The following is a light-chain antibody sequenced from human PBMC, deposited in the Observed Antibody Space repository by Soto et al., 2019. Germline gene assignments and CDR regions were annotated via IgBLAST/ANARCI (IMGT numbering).Light chain of an antibody. CDR1: TSDIGTYNY. CDR3: SSYTSSVTLV. J-gene: IGLJ3*02. CDR2: EVS. V-gene: IGLV2-14*01. Sequence: QSVLTQPASVSGSPGQSITISCSGATSDIGTYNYVSWYQHHPGKVPKVIIYEVSNRPSGVSNRFSGSKSGNTASLTISGLQAEDEADYYCSSYTSSVTLVFGGGTKVTVL.